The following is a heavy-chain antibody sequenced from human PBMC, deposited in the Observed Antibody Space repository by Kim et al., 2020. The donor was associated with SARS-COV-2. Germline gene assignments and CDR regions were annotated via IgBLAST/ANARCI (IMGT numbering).Heavy chain of an antibody. Sequence: SETLSLTCTVSGGSISSGYYYWSWIRQPPGKGLEWIGYIYYSGSTYYNPSLKSRVTITVDTSKNQFSLKLRSVTAADTAVYYCASTGIVGAVSDYWGEGAPVTVSS. J-gene: IGHJ4*02. D-gene: IGHD1-26*01. CDR2: IYYSGST. V-gene: IGHV4-30-4*01. CDR3: ASTGIVGAVSDY. CDR1: GGSISSGYYY.